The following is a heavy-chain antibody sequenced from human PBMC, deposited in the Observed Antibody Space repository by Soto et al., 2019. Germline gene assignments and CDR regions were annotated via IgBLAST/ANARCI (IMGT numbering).Heavy chain of an antibody. V-gene: IGHV3-7*03. J-gene: IGHJ6*02. Sequence: DVQLVESGGAVVQPGESLRLSCEVSGFTFSMYSMTWVRQAPGKGLEWVVKIPQEGGDGHYADSVKGRFTISRDNAKNSVFLQMNNLRAADTAVYYCARDQLILPAHDFFYGSDVWGQGATVTVS. CDR2: IPQEGGDG. D-gene: IGHD2-21*02. CDR1: GFTFSMYS. CDR3: ARDQLILPAHDFFYGSDV.